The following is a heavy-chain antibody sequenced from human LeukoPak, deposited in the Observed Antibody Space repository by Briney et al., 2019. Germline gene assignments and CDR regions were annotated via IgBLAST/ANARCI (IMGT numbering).Heavy chain of an antibody. J-gene: IGHJ4*02. CDR3: AKGRNEDGDAALNY. V-gene: IGHV3-23*01. Sequence: GGSLRLSCKASGFTVNTYAMSWVRQAPGKGLEWVSSISASGGDTYYADSVKGRFTISRDNSKNTLYLQMHSLRAGETALYYCAKGRNEDGDAALNYWGQGTLVTVSS. CDR2: ISASGGDT. CDR1: GFTVNTYA. D-gene: IGHD4-17*01.